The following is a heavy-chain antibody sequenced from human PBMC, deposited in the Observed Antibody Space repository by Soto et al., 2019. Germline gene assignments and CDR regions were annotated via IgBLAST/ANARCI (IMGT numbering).Heavy chain of an antibody. CDR2: ISAYNSNT. CDR1: GYTFTSYG. CDR3: ARGRTLSIFGVVTPDNWFDP. D-gene: IGHD3-3*01. Sequence: ASVKVSCKASGYTFTSYGISWVRQAPGQGLEWMGWISAYNSNTNYAQKLQGRVTMTTDTSTSTAYMELRSLRSDDTAVYYCARGRTLSIFGVVTPDNWFDPWGQGTLVTVSS. V-gene: IGHV1-18*04. J-gene: IGHJ5*02.